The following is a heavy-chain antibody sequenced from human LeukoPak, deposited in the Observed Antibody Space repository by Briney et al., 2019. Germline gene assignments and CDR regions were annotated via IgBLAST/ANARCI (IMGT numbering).Heavy chain of an antibody. D-gene: IGHD1-26*01. J-gene: IGHJ4*02. V-gene: IGHV4-59*01. CDR1: GGSFSNYY. CDR3: ARGVAVGATLLDY. CDR2: IYYSGST. Sequence: PSETLSLTCTVSGGSFSNYYWSWIRQPPGKGLEWIGYIYYSGSTNYNPSLKTRVTISVDTSKNQYSLNLWSVTAADTAVYYCARGVAVGATLLDYWGQGTLVTVSS.